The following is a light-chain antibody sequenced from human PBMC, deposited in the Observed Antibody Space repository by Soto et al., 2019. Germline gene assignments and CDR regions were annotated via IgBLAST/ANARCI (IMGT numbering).Light chain of an antibody. CDR1: QTISSW. CDR3: QHYNSYSEA. Sequence: DIQMTQSPSTLSGSVGDRVTITCRASQTISSWLAWYQQKPGKAPKLLIYKASTLKSGVPSRFSGCGSGTELTLTTGSLQHDDFATYYCQHYNSYSEAFGQGTKVNIK. V-gene: IGKV1-5*03. J-gene: IGKJ1*01. CDR2: KAS.